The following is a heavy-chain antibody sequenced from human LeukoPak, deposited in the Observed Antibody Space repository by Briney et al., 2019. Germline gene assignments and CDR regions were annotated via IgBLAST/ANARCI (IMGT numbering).Heavy chain of an antibody. J-gene: IGHJ3*02. Sequence: SETLSLTCTVSGGSISSYYWSWIRQPAGKGLEWIGRIYTSGSTNYNPSLKSRVTMSVDTSKNQFSLKLSSVTAADTAVYYCAREGRIYSGYGRAFDIWGQGTMVTVSS. CDR3: AREGRIYSGYGRAFDI. CDR2: IYTSGST. D-gene: IGHD5-12*01. V-gene: IGHV4-4*07. CDR1: GGSISSYY.